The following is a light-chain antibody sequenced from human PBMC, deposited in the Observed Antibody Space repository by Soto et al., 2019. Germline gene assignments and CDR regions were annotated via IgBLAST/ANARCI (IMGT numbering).Light chain of an antibody. J-gene: IGKJ1*01. CDR1: QSISSY. CDR3: QQSYSSLTWT. V-gene: IGKV1-39*01. CDR2: AAS. Sequence: DVQLTQSPSSLSASVVDRFTITFLASQSISSYLSWYQQIPWKAPKLLIYAASNLQGGVPSRFSGSGSGTDFTLTISSLQPEDFATYYCQQSYSSLTWTFGQGTKVDIK.